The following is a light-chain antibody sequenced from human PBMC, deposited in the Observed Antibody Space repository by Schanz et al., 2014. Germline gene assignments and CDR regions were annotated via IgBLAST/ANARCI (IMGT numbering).Light chain of an antibody. CDR1: SSDVGGYNY. V-gene: IGLV2-14*01. CDR3: SSFTSTNTWV. CDR2: DVS. J-gene: IGLJ3*02. Sequence: QSVLTQPASVSGSPGQSITISCTGTSSDVGGYNYVSWYQQHPGKAPKLMIYDVSDRPSGVSNRFSGSKSGNTASLTISGLQAEDESDYYCSSFTSTNTWVFGGGTKLTV.